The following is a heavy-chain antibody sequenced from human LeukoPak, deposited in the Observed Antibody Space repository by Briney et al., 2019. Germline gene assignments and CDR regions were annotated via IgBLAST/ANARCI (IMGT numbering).Heavy chain of an antibody. J-gene: IGHJ4*02. CDR3: ASHSSSWRYYFDD. Sequence: ASVKVSCKASGGTFSSYAISWVPQAPGQGLEWMGRIIPIFGTANYTQKFQGRVTITTDESTRTAYMELSSLSSENTAVYYCASHSSSWRYYFDDWGQGTLVTVSP. CDR1: GGTFSSYA. V-gene: IGHV1-69*05. D-gene: IGHD6-13*01. CDR2: IIPIFGTA.